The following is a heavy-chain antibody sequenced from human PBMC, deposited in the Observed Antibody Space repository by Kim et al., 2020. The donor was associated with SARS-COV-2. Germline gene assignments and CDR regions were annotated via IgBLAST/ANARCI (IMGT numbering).Heavy chain of an antibody. D-gene: IGHD7-27*01. V-gene: IGHV3-33*01. Sequence: YYADTVKGPCTVARDNSRNTAYLQMNTQRAEDTAVYYCARYNGDLIAFDIWGQGTMVTVSS. J-gene: IGHJ3*02. CDR3: ARYNGDLIAFDI.